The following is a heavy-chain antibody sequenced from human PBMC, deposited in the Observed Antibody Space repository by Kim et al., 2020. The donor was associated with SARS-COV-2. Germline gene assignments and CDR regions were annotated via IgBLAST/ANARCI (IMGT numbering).Heavy chain of an antibody. J-gene: IGHJ6*02. V-gene: IGHV3-30*07. Sequence: KGRFTISRDNSKNTPYLQMNSLRAEDTAVYYCARKEVRDYNRRYYGMDVWGQGTTVTVSS. D-gene: IGHD3-10*01. CDR3: ARKEVRDYNRRYYGMDV.